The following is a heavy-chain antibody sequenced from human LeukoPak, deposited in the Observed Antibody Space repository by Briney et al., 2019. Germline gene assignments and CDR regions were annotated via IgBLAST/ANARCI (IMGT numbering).Heavy chain of an antibody. CDR1: GFTFSSYE. V-gene: IGHV3-48*03. Sequence: GGSLRLSCAASGFTFSSYEMTWVRQAPGKGLEWVSYISSIGSAIYYADSVKGRFTISRDNAKNSLYLQMNSLRAEDTAVYYCARGISGYDFYYFYYMDVWGKGTTVTVSS. J-gene: IGHJ6*03. D-gene: IGHD5-12*01. CDR3: ARGISGYDFYYFYYMDV. CDR2: ISSIGSAI.